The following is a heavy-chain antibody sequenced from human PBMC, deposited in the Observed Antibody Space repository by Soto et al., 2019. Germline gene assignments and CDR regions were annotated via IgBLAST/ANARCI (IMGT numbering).Heavy chain of an antibody. V-gene: IGHV1-3*01. J-gene: IGHJ3*02. D-gene: IGHD2-15*01. CDR2: INAGNGNT. Sequence: ASVQVSCKASGYTFTSYAMHWVRQAPGQRLEWMGWINAGNGNTKYSQKFQGRVTITRDTSAGTAYMELSSLRSEDTAVYYCARGLPTYCSGGSCYSDAFDIWGQGTMVTVSS. CDR3: ARGLPTYCSGGSCYSDAFDI. CDR1: GYTFTSYA.